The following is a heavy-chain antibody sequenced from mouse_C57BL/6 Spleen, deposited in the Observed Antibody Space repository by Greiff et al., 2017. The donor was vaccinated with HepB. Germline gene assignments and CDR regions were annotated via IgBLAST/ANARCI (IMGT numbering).Heavy chain of an antibody. CDR3: TRPSREGDFDY. CDR2: IDPETGGT. V-gene: IGHV1-15*01. J-gene: IGHJ2*01. Sequence: QVQLKESGAELVRPGASVTLSCKASGYTFTDYEMHWVKQTPVHGLEWIGAIDPETGGTAYNQKFKGKAILTADKSSSTAYMELRSLTSEDSAVYYCTRPSREGDFDYWGQGTTLTVSS. CDR1: GYTFTDYE.